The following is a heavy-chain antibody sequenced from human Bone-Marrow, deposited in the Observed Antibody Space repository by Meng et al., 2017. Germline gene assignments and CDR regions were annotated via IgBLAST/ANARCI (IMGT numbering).Heavy chain of an antibody. J-gene: IGHJ6*01. CDR1: GFTFSSYG. Sequence: GGSLRLSCAASGFTFSSYGMHWVRQAPGKGLEWVAVIWYDGSNKYYADSVKGRFTISRDNSKNTLYLQMNSLRAEDTAVYYCARVGYYGSGETYYYGMDVWGQGTTVTVSS. D-gene: IGHD3-10*01. CDR2: IWYDGSNK. CDR3: ARVGYYGSGETYYYGMDV. V-gene: IGHV3-33*01.